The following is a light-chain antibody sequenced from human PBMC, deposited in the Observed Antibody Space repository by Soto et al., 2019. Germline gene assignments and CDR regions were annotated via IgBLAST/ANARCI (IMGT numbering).Light chain of an antibody. Sequence: SYELTQPPSVSVSPXQTASXTXSXDKLGDKYACWYQQKPGQSPVLVIYQDTKRPSGIPERFSGSNSGNTATLTISGTQAMDEADYYCQAWDNSPHVVFGGGTKLTVL. CDR2: QDT. V-gene: IGLV3-1*01. CDR1: KLGDKY. CDR3: QAWDNSPHVV. J-gene: IGLJ2*01.